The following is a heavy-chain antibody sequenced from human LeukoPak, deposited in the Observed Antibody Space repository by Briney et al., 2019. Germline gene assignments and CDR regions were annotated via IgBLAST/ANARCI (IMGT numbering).Heavy chain of an antibody. CDR2: IYYSGST. CDR3: ARYGSTVTFDP. CDR1: GGSLSSYY. V-gene: IGHV4-59*01. J-gene: IGHJ5*02. Sequence: PSETLSLTCTVSGGSLSSYYWSWIRQPPGKGLEWIGYIYYSGSTNYNPSLKSRVTISVDTSKNQFSLKLSSVTAADTAVYYCARYGSTVTFDPWGQGTLVTVSS. D-gene: IGHD4-11*01.